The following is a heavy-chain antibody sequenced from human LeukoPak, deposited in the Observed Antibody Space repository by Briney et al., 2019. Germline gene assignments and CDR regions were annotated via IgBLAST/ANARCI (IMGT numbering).Heavy chain of an antibody. J-gene: IGHJ4*02. V-gene: IGHV3-30-3*01. CDR2: ISYDGSNK. CDR1: GFTFSDYY. Sequence: GGSLRLSCAASGFTFSDYYMSWIRQAPGKGLEWVAVISYDGSNKYYADSVKGRFTISRDNSKNTLYLQMNSLRAEDTAVYYCASDKSSTGDYWGQGTLVTVSS. D-gene: IGHD6-13*01. CDR3: ASDKSSTGDY.